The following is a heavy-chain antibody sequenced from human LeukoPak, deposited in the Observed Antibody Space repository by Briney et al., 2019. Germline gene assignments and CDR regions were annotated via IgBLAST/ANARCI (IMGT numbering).Heavy chain of an antibody. D-gene: IGHD3-22*01. CDR2: IYHSGST. CDR1: GGSLSSGGYS. CDR3: ARVGYYDSSGYYYPEYFQH. V-gene: IGHV4-30-2*01. Sequence: SETLSLTCAVSGGSLSSGGYSWSWIRQPPGKGLEWIGYIYHSGSTYYNPSLKSRVTISVDRSKNQFSLKLSSVTAADTAVYYCARVGYYDSSGYYYPEYFQHWGQGTLVTVSS. J-gene: IGHJ1*01.